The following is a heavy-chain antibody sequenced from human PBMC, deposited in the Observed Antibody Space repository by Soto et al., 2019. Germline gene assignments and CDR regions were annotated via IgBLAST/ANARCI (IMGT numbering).Heavy chain of an antibody. CDR3: ASAHCFSSSGSYLDL. CDR1: GGSIDSDGSY. Sequence: QVQLQESGPGLVKPSQTLSLTCTVSGGSIDSDGSYWSWIRQSPGEGLEWLGYIYYSGTTYYNPSRKSRASISVNTSKHQSSLNWSAATAADTAIYYCASAHCFSSSGSYLDLWGRGTLVTVSS. V-gene: IGHV4-31*03. D-gene: IGHD6-25*01. CDR2: IYYSGTT. J-gene: IGHJ2*01.